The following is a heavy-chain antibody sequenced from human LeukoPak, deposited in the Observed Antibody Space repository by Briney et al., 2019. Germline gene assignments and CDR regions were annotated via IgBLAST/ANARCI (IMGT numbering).Heavy chain of an antibody. CDR3: ARGRSGSHSSSWVRWWARRNDNYYYYMDV. CDR2: ISYDGSNK. Sequence: GGSLRLSCAASGFTFSSYAMHWVRQAPGKGLEWVAVISYDGSNKYYADSVKGRFTISRDNSKNTLYLQMNSLRAEDTAVYYCARGRSGSHSSSWVRWWARRNDNYYYYMDVWGKGTTVTVSS. J-gene: IGHJ6*03. CDR1: GFTFSSYA. V-gene: IGHV3-30*04. D-gene: IGHD6-6*01.